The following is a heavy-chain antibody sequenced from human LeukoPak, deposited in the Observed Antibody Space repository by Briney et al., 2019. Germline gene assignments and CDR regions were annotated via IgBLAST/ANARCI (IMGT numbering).Heavy chain of an antibody. CDR3: AREKITMIVVVQAVDAFDI. CDR1: GYTFTSYD. D-gene: IGHD3-22*01. V-gene: IGHV1-8*03. Sequence: GASVKVSCKASGYTFTSYDINWVRQATGQGLEWMGWMNPNSGNTGYAQKFQGRVTITRDTSASTAYMELSSLRSEDTAVYYCAREKITMIVVVQAVDAFDIWGQGTMVTVSS. J-gene: IGHJ3*02. CDR2: MNPNSGNT.